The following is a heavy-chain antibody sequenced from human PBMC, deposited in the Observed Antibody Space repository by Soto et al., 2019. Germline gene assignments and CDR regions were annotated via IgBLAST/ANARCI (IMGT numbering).Heavy chain of an antibody. CDR1: GFAFENYA. CDR2: ISWNSDTI. V-gene: IGHV3-9*01. D-gene: IGHD3-10*01. J-gene: IGHJ5*01. CDR3: VKAQALGSYYNSFEF. Sequence: EVQLVESGGGLVQPGRSLRLSCAASGFAFENYAIHWVRQTPGTGLQWVSGISWNSDTIGYADSVKGRFTISRDNAKTSVYLQMNNLRPEDSALYYCVKAQALGSYYNSFEFWGQGTLVTVSS.